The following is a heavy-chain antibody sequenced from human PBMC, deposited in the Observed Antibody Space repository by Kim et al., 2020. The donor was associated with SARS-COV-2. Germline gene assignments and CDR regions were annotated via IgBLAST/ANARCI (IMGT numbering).Heavy chain of an antibody. D-gene: IGHD1-26*01. CDR1: GFTFSSYS. J-gene: IGHJ4*02. Sequence: GGSLRLSCAASGFTFSSYSMNWVRQAPGKGLEWVSYISSSSSTIYYADSVKGRFTISRDNAKNSLYLQMNSLRAEDTAVYYCARDELYSGSYPDYWGQGTLVTVSS. CDR2: ISSSSSTI. CDR3: ARDELYSGSYPDY. V-gene: IGHV3-48*04.